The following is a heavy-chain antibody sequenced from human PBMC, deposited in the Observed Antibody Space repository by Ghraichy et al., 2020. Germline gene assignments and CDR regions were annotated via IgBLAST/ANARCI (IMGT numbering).Heavy chain of an antibody. CDR2: ISYDGSNK. D-gene: IGHD2-2*01. Sequence: GGSLRLSCAASGFTFSSYAMHWVRQAPGKGLEWVAVISYDGSNKYYADSVKGRFTISRDNSKNTLYLQMNSLRAEDTAVYYCARDFVVVVPAASFDFDYWGQGTLVTVSS. J-gene: IGHJ4*02. CDR3: ARDFVVVVPAASFDFDY. V-gene: IGHV3-30-3*01. CDR1: GFTFSSYA.